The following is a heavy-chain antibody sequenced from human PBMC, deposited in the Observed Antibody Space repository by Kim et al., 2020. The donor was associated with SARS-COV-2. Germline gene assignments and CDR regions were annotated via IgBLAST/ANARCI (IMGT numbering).Heavy chain of an antibody. CDR2: IIPIFGTA. CDR1: GGTFSSYA. J-gene: IGHJ4*02. Sequence: SVKVSCKASGGTFSSYAISWVRQAPGQGLEWMGGIIPIFGTANYAQKFQGRVTITADESTSTAYMELSSLRSEDTAVYYCARYSPRYGSGSYLDYWGQGTLVTVSS. CDR3: ARYSPRYGSGSYLDY. D-gene: IGHD3-10*01. V-gene: IGHV1-69*13.